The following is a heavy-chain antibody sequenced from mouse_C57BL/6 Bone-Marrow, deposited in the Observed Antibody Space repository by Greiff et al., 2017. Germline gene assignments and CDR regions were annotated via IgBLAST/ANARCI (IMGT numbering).Heavy chain of an antibody. CDR3: ARSYYKGY. V-gene: IGHV1-42*01. Sequence: VQLQQSGPELVKPGASVKISCKASGYSFTGYYMNWVKQSPEKSLEWIGEINPSTGGTTYNQKFKAKDTLTVDKSSSTAYMQLKSLTSEDSAVYYCARSYYKGYWGQGTTRTVSS. J-gene: IGHJ2*01. CDR2: INPSTGGT. CDR1: GYSFTGYY. D-gene: IGHD2-12*01.